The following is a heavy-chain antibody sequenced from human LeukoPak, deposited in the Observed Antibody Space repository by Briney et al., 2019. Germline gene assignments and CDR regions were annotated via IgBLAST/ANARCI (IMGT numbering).Heavy chain of an antibody. Sequence: GGSLRLSCAASGFTVSSNYMSWVRQAPGKGLEWVASITPDGSGDYYMDSVKGRFTISRDNAENSLYLQMNSLGAEDTAVYYCARLMGTVTTYDYWGQGTLVTVSS. CDR1: GFTVSSNY. D-gene: IGHD1-7*01. CDR2: ITPDGSGD. J-gene: IGHJ4*02. V-gene: IGHV3-7*01. CDR3: ARLMGTVTTYDY.